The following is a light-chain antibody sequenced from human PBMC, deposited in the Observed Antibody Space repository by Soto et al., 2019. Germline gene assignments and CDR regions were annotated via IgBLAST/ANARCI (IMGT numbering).Light chain of an antibody. CDR3: QQYHNYAYT. V-gene: IGKV1-5*03. Sequence: DIQMTQSPSTLSASVGDRVTITCRASQSISGLLAWYQQKPGKAPKLLIYKASGLESGVPSRFSGSGSGTEFTLTISSLRPDDFATYYCQQYHNYAYTFGQGTKVDIK. CDR2: KAS. CDR1: QSISGL. J-gene: IGKJ1*01.